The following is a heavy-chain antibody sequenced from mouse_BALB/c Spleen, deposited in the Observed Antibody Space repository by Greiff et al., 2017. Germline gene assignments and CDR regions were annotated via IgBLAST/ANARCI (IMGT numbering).Heavy chain of an antibody. CDR1: GFTFSDYY. J-gene: IGHJ4*01. CDR3: ARDRLITTVVSHYAMDY. CDR2: ISDGGSYT. V-gene: IGHV5-4*02. D-gene: IGHD1-1*01. Sequence: EVKLQESGGGLVKPGGSLKLSCAASGFTFSDYYMYWVRQTPEKRLEWVATISDGGSYTYYPDSVKGRFTIYRDNAKNNLYLQMSSLKSEDTAMYYCARDRLITTVVSHYAMDYWGQGTSVTVSS.